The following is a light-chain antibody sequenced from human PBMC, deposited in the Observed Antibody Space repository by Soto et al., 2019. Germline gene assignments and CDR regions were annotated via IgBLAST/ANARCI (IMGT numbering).Light chain of an antibody. CDR2: GAS. CDR3: QQYGSTPLTWT. CDR1: QSVASNY. V-gene: IGKV3-20*01. Sequence: EIVVTQSPGTLSVSPGETATLSCRASQSVASNYLAWYQQRPGQAPRLLIYGASSRATGIPDRFSGSGSGTDFTLTITRLETEDCAVYICQQYGSTPLTWTFGQGTKLEI. J-gene: IGKJ1*01.